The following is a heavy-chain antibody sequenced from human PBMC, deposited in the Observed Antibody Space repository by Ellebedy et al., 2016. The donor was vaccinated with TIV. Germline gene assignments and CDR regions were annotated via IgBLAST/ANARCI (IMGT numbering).Heavy chain of an antibody. D-gene: IGHD5-18*01. J-gene: IGHJ3*02. CDR1: GFTFSIYW. V-gene: IGHV3-7*01. CDR2: IQQDGSET. Sequence: GGSLRLXCAGSGFTFSIYWMTWVRQAPGKGLEWVANIQQDGSETYYVDSVKGRFTISRDNAKNSLYLQMHSLRAEDTTEYYCARQFTAYSYSFDIWGQGTMVTVSP. CDR3: ARQFTAYSYSFDI.